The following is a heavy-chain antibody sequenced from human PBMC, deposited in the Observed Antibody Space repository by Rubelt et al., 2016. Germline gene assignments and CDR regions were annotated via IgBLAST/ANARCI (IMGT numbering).Heavy chain of an antibody. J-gene: IGHJ5*02. Sequence: IGYIYYSGSTNYNPSLKSRVTISVDTSKNQFSLKLSSVTAADTAVYYCARDRTGTTLPYLQKSKLNWFDPWGQGTLVTVSS. V-gene: IGHV4-59*01. CDR3: ARDRTGTTLPYLQKSKLNWFDP. D-gene: IGHD1-7*01. CDR2: IYYSGST.